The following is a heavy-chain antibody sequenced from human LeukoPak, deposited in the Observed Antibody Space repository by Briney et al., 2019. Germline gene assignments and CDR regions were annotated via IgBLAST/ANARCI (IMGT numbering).Heavy chain of an antibody. J-gene: IGHJ4*02. D-gene: IGHD2-2*01. CDR1: GDSINSFY. Sequence: SETLSLTCTVSGDSINSFYWSWIRQPAGKGLEWIGRIYTSGSTNYSSSLKSRVTMSVDTSKNQFSLKLSSVTAADTAVYYCARDVVAAVGSFDYWGQGTLVTVSS. CDR3: ARDVVAAVGSFDY. CDR2: IYTSGST. V-gene: IGHV4-4*07.